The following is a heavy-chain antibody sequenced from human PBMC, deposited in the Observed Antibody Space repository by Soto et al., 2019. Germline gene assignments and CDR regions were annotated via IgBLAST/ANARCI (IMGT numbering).Heavy chain of an antibody. CDR1: GFSLSTSGVG. CDR3: APDLNDSSSWYYFHY. V-gene: IGHV2-5*02. J-gene: IGHJ4*02. Sequence: QITLKESGPTLVKPTQTLTLTCTFSGFSLSTSGVGAGWIRQPPGTALEWLALIYWDDDKGYSPSLKSRLTTTKDTSKHQVVITMTNMDPLDTATYYCAPDLNDSSSWYYFHYSVQGTLITVSS. CDR2: IYWDDDK. D-gene: IGHD6-13*01.